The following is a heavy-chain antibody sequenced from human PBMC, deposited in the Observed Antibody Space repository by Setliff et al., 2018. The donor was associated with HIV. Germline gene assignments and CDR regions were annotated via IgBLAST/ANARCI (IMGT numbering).Heavy chain of an antibody. V-gene: IGHV3-53*01. CDR2: LYSGGST. J-gene: IGHJ3*02. Sequence: PGGSLRLSCAASGFTVSSNYMSWVRQAPGKGLEWVSVLYSGGSTYYADSVKGRFTISRDNSKNTVLLQMNSLRAEDTAVYYCATALYCSSTSCYIAFDIWGQGTMVTVSS. CDR3: ATALYCSSTSCYIAFDI. CDR1: GFTVSSNY. D-gene: IGHD2-2*01.